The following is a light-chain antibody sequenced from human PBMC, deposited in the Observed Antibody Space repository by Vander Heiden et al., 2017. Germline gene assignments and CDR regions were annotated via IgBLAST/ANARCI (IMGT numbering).Light chain of an antibody. V-gene: IGLV2-23*02. Sequence: QSALTQPAYVSGSPGESITTSCTGRSRYVGGYNLDSWYQHHPGKAPKLIIFDVSKRPSGVSNRRSGSKSGNTASLTISGLQAEDEAEYYCCSYAGSRTGVFGTGTKVTVL. CDR2: DVS. J-gene: IGLJ1*01. CDR1: SRYVGGYNL. CDR3: CSYAGSRTGV.